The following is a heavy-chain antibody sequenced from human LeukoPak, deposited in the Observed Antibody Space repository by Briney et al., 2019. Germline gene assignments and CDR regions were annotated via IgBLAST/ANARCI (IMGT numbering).Heavy chain of an antibody. J-gene: IGHJ5*02. CDR2: IRAYNGNT. D-gene: IGHD6-19*01. V-gene: IGHV1-18*01. CDR1: GYTFISYG. CDR3: ARVGSSGWGWFDP. Sequence: ASVKVSCKASGYTFISYGISWVRQAPGQGLEWMGWIRAYNGNTNYAQNLQGRVTLTTDTSTTTAYMELRSLRSDDTAVYYCARVGSSGWGWFDPWGQGTLVTVSS.